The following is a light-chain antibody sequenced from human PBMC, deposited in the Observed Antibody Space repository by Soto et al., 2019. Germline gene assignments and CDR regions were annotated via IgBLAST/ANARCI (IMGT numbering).Light chain of an antibody. V-gene: IGKV1-5*01. J-gene: IGKJ5*01. Sequence: DIQMTPSPSTLAASVGGRGTSTCRASQSISSWLAWYQQKPGKAPKLLIYDASSLESGVPSRFSGSGSGTEFTLTISSLQPEDSATYYCQQLHSYPVTFGHGTRLEIK. CDR3: QQLHSYPVT. CDR1: QSISSW. CDR2: DAS.